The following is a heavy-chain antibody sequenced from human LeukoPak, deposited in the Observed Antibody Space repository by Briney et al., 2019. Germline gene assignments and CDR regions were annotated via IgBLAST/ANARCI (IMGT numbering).Heavy chain of an antibody. CDR3: AKETYSSSYFDY. D-gene: IGHD6-6*01. J-gene: IGHJ4*02. CDR1: GFTFSSYG. CDR2: ISYDGSNK. Sequence: GGSLRLSCAASGFTFSSYGMHWVRQAPGKGLEWVAVISYDGSNKYYADSVKGRSTISRDNSKNTLYLQMNSLRAEDTAVYYCAKETYSSSYFDYWGQGTLVTVSS. V-gene: IGHV3-30*18.